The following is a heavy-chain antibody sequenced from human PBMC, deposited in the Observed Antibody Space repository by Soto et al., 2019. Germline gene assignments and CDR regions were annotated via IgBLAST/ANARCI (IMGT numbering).Heavy chain of an antibody. Sequence: PSVKVSCKASGYTFTSYYMHWVRQAPGQGLEWMGIINPSGGSTSYAQKFQGRVTMTRDTSTSTVYMELSSLRSEDTAVYYCAREYSSSSRGDYYYYGMYFWGQGTTVTVSS. CDR1: GYTFTSYY. CDR3: AREYSSSSRGDYYYYGMYF. J-gene: IGHJ6*02. CDR2: INPSGGST. D-gene: IGHD6-6*01. V-gene: IGHV1-46*01.